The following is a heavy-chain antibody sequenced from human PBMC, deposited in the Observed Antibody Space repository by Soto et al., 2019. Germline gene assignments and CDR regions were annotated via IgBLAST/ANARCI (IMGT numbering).Heavy chain of an antibody. J-gene: IGHJ4*02. CDR2: IIPIFGTA. Sequence: SVKVSCKASGGTFSSYASSWVRQAPGQGLEWMGGIIPIFGTANYAQKFQGRVTITADESTSTAYMELSSLRSEDTAVYYCARDLGSPGSSWCFDYWGQGTLVTVSS. D-gene: IGHD6-13*01. CDR3: ARDLGSPGSSWCFDY. V-gene: IGHV1-69*13. CDR1: GGTFSSYA.